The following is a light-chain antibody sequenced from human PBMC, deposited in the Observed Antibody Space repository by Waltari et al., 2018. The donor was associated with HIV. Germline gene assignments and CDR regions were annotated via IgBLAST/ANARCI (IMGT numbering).Light chain of an antibody. V-gene: IGKV3-11*01. CDR1: QSVSRY. CDR2: DAS. J-gene: IGKJ2*01. Sequence: EIVLTQSPATLSLSPGERATLPCRASQSVSRYLAWYQQKPGQAPRLLIYDASNRATGIPARFSGSGSGTEFTLTISSLEPEDFAVYYCQQRGNWPSFGQGTRLEIK. CDR3: QQRGNWPS.